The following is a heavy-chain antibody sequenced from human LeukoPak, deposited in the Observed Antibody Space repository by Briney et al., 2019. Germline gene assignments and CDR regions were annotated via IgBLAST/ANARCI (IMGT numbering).Heavy chain of an antibody. V-gene: IGHV4-59*08. D-gene: IGHD1-26*01. J-gene: IGHJ5*02. CDR3: ARGRYSGSYGWFDP. Sequence: ASETLSLTCTVSGGSISSYYWSWIRQPPGKGLEWIGEIYHSGTTNYNPSLKSRVTISVDKSENQFSLKLSSVTAADTAVYYCARGRYSGSYGWFDPWGQGILVTVSS. CDR1: GGSISSYY. CDR2: IYHSGTT.